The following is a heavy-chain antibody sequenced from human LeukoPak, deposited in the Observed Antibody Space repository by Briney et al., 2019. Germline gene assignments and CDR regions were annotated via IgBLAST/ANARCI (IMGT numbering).Heavy chain of an antibody. CDR2: INPSGGST. J-gene: IGHJ3*02. V-gene: IGHV1-46*01. CDR1: GYTFTSYY. D-gene: IGHD3-10*01. CDR3: ARDFPLTLKYYYGSGSFSAFDI. Sequence: ASGKVSCKASGYTFTSYYMHWVRQAPGQGVEWRGVINPSGGSTSYAQKFQGRVTMTRDTSTSTAYMELSSLRSEDTAVYYCARDFPLTLKYYYGSGSFSAFDIWGQGTMVTVSS.